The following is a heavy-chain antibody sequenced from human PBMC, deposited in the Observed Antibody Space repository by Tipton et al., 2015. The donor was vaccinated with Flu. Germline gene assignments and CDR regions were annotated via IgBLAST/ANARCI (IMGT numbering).Heavy chain of an antibody. CDR3: ARRGIAAAGTQDDAFDI. Sequence: VQLVQSGAEVKKPGESLKISYKGSGYSFTSYRIGWVRQMPGKGLEWMGIIYPGDSDTRYSPSFQGQVTISADKSISTAYLQWSSLKASDTAMYYCARRGIAAAGTQDDAFDIWGQGTMVTVSS. CDR2: IYPGDSDT. V-gene: IGHV5-51*01. CDR1: GYSFTSYR. J-gene: IGHJ3*02. D-gene: IGHD6-13*01.